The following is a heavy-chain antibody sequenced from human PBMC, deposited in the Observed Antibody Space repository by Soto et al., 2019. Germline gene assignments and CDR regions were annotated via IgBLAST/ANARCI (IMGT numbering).Heavy chain of an antibody. J-gene: IGHJ4*02. CDR3: ARDRGHNSYDY. D-gene: IGHD1-20*01. CDR1: GYSFSNYG. Sequence: DVQLVESGGDLAQPGGSLRLSCAVSGYSFSNYGMNWVRQAPGKRLEWVSYIGIGGTTVYYTDSVKGRFTITRDNAKNSLYLQMSSLRAEDTAMYYCARDRGHNSYDYWGRGTLVIVSS. CDR2: IGIGGTTV. V-gene: IGHV3-48*01.